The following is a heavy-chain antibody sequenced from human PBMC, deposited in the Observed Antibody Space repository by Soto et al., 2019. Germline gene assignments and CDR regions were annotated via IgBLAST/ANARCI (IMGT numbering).Heavy chain of an antibody. CDR3: ARVGVRNYSSGWYGEYDY. Sequence: ASVKVSCKASGGTFSSYTISWVRQAPGQGLEWMGRIIPILGIANYAQKFQGRVTITADKSTSTAYMELSSLRSEDTAVYYCARVGVRNYSSGWYGEYDYWGQGTLVTVSS. CDR1: GGTFSSYT. CDR2: IIPILGIA. V-gene: IGHV1-69*02. D-gene: IGHD6-19*01. J-gene: IGHJ4*02.